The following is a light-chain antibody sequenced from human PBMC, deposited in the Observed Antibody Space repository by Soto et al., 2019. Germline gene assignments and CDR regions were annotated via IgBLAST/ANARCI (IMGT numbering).Light chain of an antibody. Sequence: DIQMTQSPSSLSASVGDRVTITCRASQDIRDFLAWYQQKPGKVPELLIYSASTLQSGVPSRFSGSGSGKDFTLTITSLQPEDVATYYCQKYKSATFTCGSGTKVDIK. J-gene: IGKJ3*01. CDR2: SAS. CDR1: QDIRDF. V-gene: IGKV1-27*01. CDR3: QKYKSATFT.